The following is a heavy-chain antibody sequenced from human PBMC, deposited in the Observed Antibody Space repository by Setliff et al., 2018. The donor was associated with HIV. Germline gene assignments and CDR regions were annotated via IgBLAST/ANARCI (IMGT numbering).Heavy chain of an antibody. CDR3: ARNDASGSYYRLDY. CDR1: GGSFTSFA. J-gene: IGHJ4*02. CDR2: SIPIYGTP. D-gene: IGHD3-10*01. V-gene: IGHV1-69*05. Sequence: SVKVSCKASGGSFTSFAISWVRQAPGQGLEGMGGSIPIYGTPNYAQKFQGRITISTDASTSTAYMALNSMRSEDTDVYYCARNDASGSYYRLDYWGQGTLVTVSS.